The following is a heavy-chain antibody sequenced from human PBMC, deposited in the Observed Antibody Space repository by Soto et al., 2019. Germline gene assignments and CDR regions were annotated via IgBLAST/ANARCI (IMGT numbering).Heavy chain of an antibody. Sequence: GGSLRLSCAASGFTFSSYGMHWVRQAPGKGLEWVAVIWYDGSNKYYADSVKGRFTISRDNSKNTLYLQMNSLRAEDTAVYYCARGDFRGWYNWNPGHHDHWGQGTLVTVSS. CDR3: ARGDFRGWYNWNPGHHDH. V-gene: IGHV3-33*01. J-gene: IGHJ4*02. D-gene: IGHD1-20*01. CDR1: GFTFSSYG. CDR2: IWYDGSNK.